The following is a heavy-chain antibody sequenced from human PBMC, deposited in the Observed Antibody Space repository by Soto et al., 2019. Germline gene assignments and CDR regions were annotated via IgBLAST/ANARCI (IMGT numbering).Heavy chain of an antibody. Sequence: QVQLQESGPGLVKPSQTLSLTCTVSGGSISSGGYYWSWIRQHPGKGLEWIGYIYYSGSTYYNPSLKSRVTISVDTSKNQFSLKLSSVTAADTAVYYCARDGPLEMATRHGAFDIWGQGTMVTVSS. D-gene: IGHD5-12*01. CDR2: IYYSGST. V-gene: IGHV4-31*03. CDR3: ARDGPLEMATRHGAFDI. CDR1: GGSISSGGYY. J-gene: IGHJ3*02.